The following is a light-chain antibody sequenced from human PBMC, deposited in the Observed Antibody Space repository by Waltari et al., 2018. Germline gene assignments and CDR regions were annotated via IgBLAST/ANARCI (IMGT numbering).Light chain of an antibody. V-gene: IGKV1-9*01. J-gene: IGKJ2*01. Sequence: IQLTQSPSSLSASVGDRVTITCRASQGISTYLAWYQQKPGRAPNLLIYDASTLQSGVPSRFSGSRSRTDFTLTISSLQPEDFATYYCQQLNSHPPYTFGQGTKLEIK. CDR2: DAS. CDR1: QGISTY. CDR3: QQLNSHPPYT.